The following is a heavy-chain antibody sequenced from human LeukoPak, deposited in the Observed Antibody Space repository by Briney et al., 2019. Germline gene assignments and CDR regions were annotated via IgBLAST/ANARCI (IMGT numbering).Heavy chain of an antibody. V-gene: IGHV4-34*01. CDR3: ARCIAVAGTEDYFDY. CDR1: GGSFSGYY. D-gene: IGHD6-19*01. Sequence: SETLSLTCAVYGGSFSGYYWSWIRQPPGKGLEWIGEINHSGSTNYNPSLKSRVTISVDTSKNQFSLKLSSVTAADTAVYCCARCIAVAGTEDYFDYWGQGTLVTVSS. CDR2: INHSGST. J-gene: IGHJ4*02.